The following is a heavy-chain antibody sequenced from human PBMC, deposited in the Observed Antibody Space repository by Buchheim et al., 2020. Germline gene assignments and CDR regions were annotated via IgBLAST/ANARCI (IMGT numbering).Heavy chain of an antibody. J-gene: IGHJ4*02. CDR2: IYYSGST. V-gene: IGHV4-39*01. CDR3: ARHVYSSGWYPLGNYYFDY. CDR1: GGSISSSSYY. D-gene: IGHD6-19*01. Sequence: QLQLQESGPGLVKPSETLSLTCTVSGGSISSSSYYWGWIRQPPGKGLEWIGSIYYSGSTYYNPSLKSRVTISVDTSKNQFSLKLSSVTAADTAVYYCARHVYSSGWYPLGNYYFDYWGQGTL.